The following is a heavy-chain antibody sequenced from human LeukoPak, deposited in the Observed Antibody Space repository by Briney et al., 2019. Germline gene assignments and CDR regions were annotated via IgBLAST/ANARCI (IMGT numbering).Heavy chain of an antibody. CDR3: ARGSSTRERGFDY. CDR2: ISHSGST. D-gene: IGHD2-15*01. V-gene: IGHV4-34*01. CDR1: GGSFSGYY. Sequence: SETLSLTCAVYGGSFSGYYWSWIRQPPGKGLEWIGEISHSGSTNYNPSLKSRVTISVDTSKNQFSLKLSSVTAADTAVYYCARGSSTRERGFDYWGQGTLVTVSS. J-gene: IGHJ4*02.